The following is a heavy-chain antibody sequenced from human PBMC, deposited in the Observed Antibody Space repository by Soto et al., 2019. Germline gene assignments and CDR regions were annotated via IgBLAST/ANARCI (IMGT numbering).Heavy chain of an antibody. D-gene: IGHD4-4*01. J-gene: IGHJ4*02. CDR3: TRDSHYSSDF. V-gene: IGHV3-74*01. Sequence: GGSLRLSCAASGFTLSGYWMHWVRQVPGKGLVWVSHINPEGSTTRYADSVKGRFTISRDNAKNTLFLQMNSLRDEDTALYYCTRDSHYSSDFWGQGTLVTVSS. CDR2: INPEGSTT. CDR1: GFTLSGYW.